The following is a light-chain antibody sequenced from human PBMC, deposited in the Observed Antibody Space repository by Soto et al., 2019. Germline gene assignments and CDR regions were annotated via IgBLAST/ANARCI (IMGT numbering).Light chain of an antibody. J-gene: IGKJ1*01. CDR2: GAS. Sequence: EIVMTQSPATLSASPGESATLSCRASQSVSNNLTWYQQKPGQPPRLLIYGASTRATGVPGRFSGSGSGTEFTLTISSQQSEDFAVYYCQQYNDWWTFGQGTKVDIK. CDR3: QQYNDWWT. CDR1: QSVSNN. V-gene: IGKV3-15*01.